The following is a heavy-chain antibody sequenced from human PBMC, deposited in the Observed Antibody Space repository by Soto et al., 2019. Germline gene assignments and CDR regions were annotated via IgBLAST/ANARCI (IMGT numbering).Heavy chain of an antibody. CDR1: GASISGFY. J-gene: IGHJ5*02. D-gene: IGHD1-1*01. V-gene: IGHV4-4*07. CDR3: VRDGTKTLRAWFDP. CDR2: IYATGTT. Sequence: SETLSLTCTVSGASISGFYWSWIRKSAGKGLEWIGRIYATGTTDYNPSLKSRVMMSVDTSKKQFSLKLRSVTAADTAVYYCVRDGTKTLRAWFDPWGQGISVTVSS.